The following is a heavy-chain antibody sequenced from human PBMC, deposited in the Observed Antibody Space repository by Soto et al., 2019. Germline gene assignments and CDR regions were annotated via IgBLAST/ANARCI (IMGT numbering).Heavy chain of an antibody. CDR2: MNPNSGNT. J-gene: IGHJ6*03. D-gene: IGHD3-10*01. CDR3: ATGMVRGVFGGWGYYYYYYMDV. CDR1: GYTFTSYD. V-gene: IGHV1-8*01. Sequence: ASVKVSCKASGYTFTSYDINWVRQATGQGLEWMGWMNPNSGNTGYAQKFQGRVTMTRNTSISTAYTELSSLRSEDTAVYYCATGMVRGVFGGWGYYYYYYMDVWGKGTTVTVSS.